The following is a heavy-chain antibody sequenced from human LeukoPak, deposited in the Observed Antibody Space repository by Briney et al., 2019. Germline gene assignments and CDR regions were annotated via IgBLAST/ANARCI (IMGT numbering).Heavy chain of an antibody. D-gene: IGHD2-2*01. CDR1: GGSMNNYY. CDR3: ASYAKDIVVLPAASIYWYFDL. Sequence: SETLSLTCTVSGGSMNNYYWSWIRQPPGKGLEWVGYIYSSGHTVYNPSLWNRVTISVDTSKNQFSLKVRSLTAADTAVYYCASYAKDIVVLPAASIYWYFDLWGRGTLVTVSS. V-gene: IGHV4-59*12. CDR2: IYSSGHT. J-gene: IGHJ2*01.